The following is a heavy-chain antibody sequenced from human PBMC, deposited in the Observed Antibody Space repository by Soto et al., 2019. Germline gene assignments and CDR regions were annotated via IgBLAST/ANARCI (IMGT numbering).Heavy chain of an antibody. J-gene: IGHJ4*02. CDR2: IYHSGST. CDR1: GFSISSGGYS. V-gene: IGHV4-30-2*01. D-gene: IGHD3-22*01. CDR3: ARDYRYYDSSAYFDY. Sequence: PSETLSLTCTVSGFSISSGGYSWIWIRQPPGKGLEWIGYIYHSGSTYYNPSLKSRVTISVDTSKNQFSLKLSSVTAADTAVYYCARDYRYYDSSAYFDYWGQGTLVTVSS.